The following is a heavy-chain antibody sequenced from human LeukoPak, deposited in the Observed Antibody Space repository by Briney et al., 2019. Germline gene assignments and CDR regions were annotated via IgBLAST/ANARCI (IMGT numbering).Heavy chain of an antibody. CDR2: IYRGGST. Sequence: TGGSLRLSCAASGFTVTSNYMSWVRQAPGKGLEWVSVIYRGGSTYYADSVKGRFTISRDNSKNTLYLQMNSLRAEDTAVYYCAGERFYYYDSSDYYGIFDYWGQGTLVTVSS. J-gene: IGHJ4*02. CDR3: AGERFYYYDSSDYYGIFDY. D-gene: IGHD3-22*01. CDR1: GFTVTSNY. V-gene: IGHV3-66*01.